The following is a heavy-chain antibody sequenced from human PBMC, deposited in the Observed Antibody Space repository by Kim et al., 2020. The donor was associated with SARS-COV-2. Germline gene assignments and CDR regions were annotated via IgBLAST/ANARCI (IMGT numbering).Heavy chain of an antibody. V-gene: IGHV3-7*01. D-gene: IGHD3-22*01. CDR1: GFTFSSYW. CDR3: ARERKYDSSPGDY. J-gene: IGHJ4*02. CDR2: IKQDGSEK. Sequence: GGSLRLSCAASGFTFSSYWMSWVRQAPGKGLEWVANIKQDGSEKYYVDSVKGRFTISRDNAKNSLYLQMNSLRAEDTAVYYCARERKYDSSPGDYWGQGTLVTVSS.